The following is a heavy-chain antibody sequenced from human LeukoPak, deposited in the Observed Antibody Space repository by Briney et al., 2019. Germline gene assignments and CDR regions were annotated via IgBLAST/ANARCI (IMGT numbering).Heavy chain of an antibody. V-gene: IGHV3-23*01. CDR3: ASSRWLRGEVWFDP. Sequence: GGSLRLSCAASGFTFSGFVISWIRQAPGKGPQWVADISGSGGSTYYADSVKGRFSVSRDNSKNMVYLELNSLRAEDTAVYYCASSRWLRGEVWFDPWGQGTLVTVSS. J-gene: IGHJ5*02. CDR1: GFTFSGFV. CDR2: ISGSGGST. D-gene: IGHD5-12*01.